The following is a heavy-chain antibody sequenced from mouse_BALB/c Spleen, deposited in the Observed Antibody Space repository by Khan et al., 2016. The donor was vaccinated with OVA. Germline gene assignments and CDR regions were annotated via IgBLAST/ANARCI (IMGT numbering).Heavy chain of an antibody. Sequence: QVRLQQSGPGLVQPSQSLSITCTVSVFSLTSYGVHWVRQSPGKGLEWLGVIWSGGSTDYNEAFISRLSISKDNSKSQVFFKMNSLQGNDTAIYYCARNYDYDEGFAYWGQGNLVTVAA. J-gene: IGHJ3*01. V-gene: IGHV2-2*02. CDR2: IWSGGST. D-gene: IGHD2-4*01. CDR3: ARNYDYDEGFAY. CDR1: VFSLTSYG.